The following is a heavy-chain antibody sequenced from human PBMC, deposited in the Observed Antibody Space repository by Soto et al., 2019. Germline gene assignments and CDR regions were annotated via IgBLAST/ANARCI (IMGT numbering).Heavy chain of an antibody. J-gene: IGHJ6*02. CDR1: GDTFGTSA. Sequence: QVQLVQSGAEMKKAGSSVKVSCKASGDTFGTSAFSWVRRAPGQGLEWMGGIIPTFQTPNYAQKFRDRVTITADASTSTTYMTLNSLRSEDSAIYFCARWIKDLGPQRGVSDYYYGMDVWGQVTTVTVFS. V-gene: IGHV1-69*01. CDR2: IIPTFQTP. D-gene: IGHD2-2*03. CDR3: ARWIKDLGPQRGVSDYYYGMDV.